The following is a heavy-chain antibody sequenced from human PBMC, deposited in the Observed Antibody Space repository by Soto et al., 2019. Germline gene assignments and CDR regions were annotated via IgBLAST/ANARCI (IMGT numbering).Heavy chain of an antibody. D-gene: IGHD4-17*01. Sequence: PSETLSLTCSFSGDSVTSHYLTWIRQSPEKGLEWIGYIYYSGSTNYNPSLKSRVTISVDTSKNQFSLKLSSVTAADTAVYYCARQYGYGDYLDYWGQGTLVTVSS. CDR3: ARQYGYGDYLDY. CDR1: GDSVTSHY. CDR2: IYYSGST. V-gene: IGHV4-59*02. J-gene: IGHJ4*02.